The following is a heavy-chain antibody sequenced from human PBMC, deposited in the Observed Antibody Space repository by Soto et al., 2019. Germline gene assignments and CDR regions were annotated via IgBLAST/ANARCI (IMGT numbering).Heavy chain of an antibody. CDR1: GGSISSGGYY. J-gene: IGHJ5*02. Sequence: PSETLSLTCTVSGGSISSGGYYWSWIRQHPGKGLEWIGYIYYSGSTYYNPSLKSRVTISVDTSKNQFSLKLSSVTAADTAVYYCARASYGDSGNWFDPWGQGTLVTVSS. D-gene: IGHD4-17*01. CDR3: ARASYGDSGNWFDP. V-gene: IGHV4-31*03. CDR2: IYYSGST.